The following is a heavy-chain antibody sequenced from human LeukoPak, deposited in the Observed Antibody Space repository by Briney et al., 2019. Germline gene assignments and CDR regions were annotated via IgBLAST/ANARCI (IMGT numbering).Heavy chain of an antibody. Sequence: PGGSLRLSCAASGFTFSTYAMNWVRQAPGKGLEWVSSISSSSSYIYYADSVKGRFTISRDNAKNSLYLQMNSLRAEDTAVYYCASQNWGSRYGSGSFSTRFDYWGQGTLVTVSS. CDR1: GFTFSTYA. V-gene: IGHV3-21*01. CDR2: ISSSSSYI. D-gene: IGHD3-10*01. J-gene: IGHJ4*02. CDR3: ASQNWGSRYGSGSFSTRFDY.